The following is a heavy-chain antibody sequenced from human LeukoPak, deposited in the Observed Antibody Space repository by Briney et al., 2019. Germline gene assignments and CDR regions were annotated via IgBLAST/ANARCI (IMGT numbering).Heavy chain of an antibody. J-gene: IGHJ4*02. CDR2: ISGSGGST. V-gene: IGHV3-23*01. D-gene: IGHD3-10*01. Sequence: PGGSLRLSCAASGFTFSSYAMSWVRQAPGKGLEWVSAISGSGGSTYYADSVKGRFTISRDNSKNTLYLQMNSLRAEDTAVYYCAKDTVYYYGSGSYYYWGQGTLVTVSS. CDR1: GFTFSSYA. CDR3: AKDTVYYYGSGSYYY.